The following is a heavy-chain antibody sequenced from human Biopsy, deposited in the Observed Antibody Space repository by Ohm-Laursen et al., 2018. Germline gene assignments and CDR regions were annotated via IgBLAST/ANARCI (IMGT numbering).Heavy chain of an antibody. CDR1: GDSISSYY. J-gene: IGHJ4*02. V-gene: IGHV4-59*01. D-gene: IGHD6-6*01. CDR3: ARGEYSSSIFDH. Sequence: SQTLSLTCTVSGDSISSYYWSWIRQPPGKGLQWIGYVYYTGGTDYNPSLQSRVTISVDTSKNHFSLRLRSVTPADTAVYYCARGEYSSSIFDHWGQGTLVTVSS. CDR2: VYYTGGT.